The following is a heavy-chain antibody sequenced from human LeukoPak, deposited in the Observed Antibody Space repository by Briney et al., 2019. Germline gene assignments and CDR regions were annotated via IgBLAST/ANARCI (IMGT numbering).Heavy chain of an antibody. D-gene: IGHD1-14*01. Sequence: GASVKVSCKASGYTFTGYYMHWVRQAPGRGLEWMGWINPNSGGTNYAQNFQGRVTMTMDTSISTAYMDLSRLRSDDTAVYYCARVGPWVNPDYYYYYMDVWGKGTTVTVSS. J-gene: IGHJ6*03. CDR1: GYTFTGYY. CDR2: INPNSGGT. CDR3: ARVGPWVNPDYYYYYMDV. V-gene: IGHV1-2*02.